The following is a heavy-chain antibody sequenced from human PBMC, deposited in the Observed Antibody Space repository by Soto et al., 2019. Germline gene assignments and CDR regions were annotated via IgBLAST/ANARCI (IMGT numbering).Heavy chain of an antibody. J-gene: IGHJ2*01. Sequence: KGLEWIGEINHSGSSNNNPSLKSRVIISVDTSKNQFSLKLSSVSAADTAVFFFQAEDGIRDTLPVSAFLLNRSSDL. CDR3: QAEDGIRDTLPVSAFLLNRSSDL. CDR2: INHSGSS. D-gene: IGHD2-15*01. V-gene: IGHV4-34*01.